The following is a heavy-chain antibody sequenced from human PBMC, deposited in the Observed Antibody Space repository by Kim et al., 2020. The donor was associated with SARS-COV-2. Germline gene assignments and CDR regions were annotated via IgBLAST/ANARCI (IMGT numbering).Heavy chain of an antibody. CDR3: AKTQATREGLRGYIEHYDY. CDR2: ISGSGGST. V-gene: IGHV3-23*01. J-gene: IGHJ4*02. Sequence: GGSLRLSCAASGFTFSSYAMSWVRQAPGKGLEWVSAISGSGGSTYYADSVKGRFTISRDNSKNTLYLQMNSLRAEDTAVYYCAKTQATREGLRGYIEHYDYWGQGTLVTVSS. D-gene: IGHD5-12*01. CDR1: GFTFSSYA.